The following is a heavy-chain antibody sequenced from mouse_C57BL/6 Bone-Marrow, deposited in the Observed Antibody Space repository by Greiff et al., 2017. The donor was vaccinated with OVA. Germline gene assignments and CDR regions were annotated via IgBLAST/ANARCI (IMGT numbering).Heavy chain of an antibody. V-gene: IGHV5-4*01. CDR1: GFTFSSYA. CDR3: ARTIRYFDG. J-gene: IGHJ1*03. D-gene: IGHD2-12*01. CDR2: ISDGGSYT. Sequence: EVQLVESGGGLVKPGGSLKLSCAASGFTFSSYAMSWVRQTPEKRLEWVATISDGGSYTYYTDNVKGRFTISRDNAKNNQYLQMSHLKSEDTAIYCCARTIRYFDGWGTGTTVTVSS.